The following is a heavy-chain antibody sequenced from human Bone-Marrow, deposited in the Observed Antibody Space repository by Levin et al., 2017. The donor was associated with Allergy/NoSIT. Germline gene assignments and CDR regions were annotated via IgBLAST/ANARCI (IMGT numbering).Heavy chain of an antibody. D-gene: IGHD4-17*01. CDR3: ARGVARSYGDDTYYFDY. CDR1: GDSVSSTSAA. CDR2: TYCRSKCYK. Sequence: LSQTLSLTCAISGDSVSSTSAAWHWIRQSPSRGLEWLGRTYCRSKCYKNYALSVRSRITISPDTSKNQLSLQLNSVPPEDTAVYYCARGVARSYGDDTYYFDYWGQGTLVTVSS. V-gene: IGHV6-1*01. J-gene: IGHJ4*02.